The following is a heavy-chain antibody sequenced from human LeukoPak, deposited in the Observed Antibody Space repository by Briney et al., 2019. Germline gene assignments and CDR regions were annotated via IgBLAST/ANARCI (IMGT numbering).Heavy chain of an antibody. D-gene: IGHD6-19*01. Sequence: SETLPLTCTVSGGSISSSSYYWGWIRQPPGKGLEWIGSIYYSGSTYYSPSLKSRVTISVDTSKNQFSLKLSSVTAADTAVYYCATNEGYSSGWYGVGVGYWGQGTLVTVSS. CDR2: IYYSGST. CDR3: ATNEGYSSGWYGVGVGY. CDR1: GGSISSSSYY. V-gene: IGHV4-39*01. J-gene: IGHJ4*02.